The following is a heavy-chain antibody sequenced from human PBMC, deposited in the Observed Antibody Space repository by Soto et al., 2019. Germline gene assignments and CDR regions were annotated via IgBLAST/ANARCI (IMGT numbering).Heavy chain of an antibody. CDR3: ARAKVAVAGIGFDY. D-gene: IGHD6-19*01. J-gene: IGHJ4*02. V-gene: IGHV6-1*01. Sequence: SPTLSLTCAISGDSVSSNSAAWNWIRQSPSRGLEWLGRTYYRSKWYNDYAVSVKSRLTINPDTSKNQFSLQLNSVTPEDTAVYCCARAKVAVAGIGFDYWGQGTLVTVSS. CDR1: GDSVSSNSAA. CDR2: TYYRSKWYN.